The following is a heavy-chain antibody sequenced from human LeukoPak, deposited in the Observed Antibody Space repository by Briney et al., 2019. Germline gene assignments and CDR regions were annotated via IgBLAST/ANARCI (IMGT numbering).Heavy chain of an antibody. V-gene: IGHV3-30-3*01. D-gene: IGHD6-6*01. J-gene: IGHJ4*02. CDR3: ARGSIAARPRQNYIDY. CDR1: GFTFSSYA. Sequence: GGSLRLSCAASGFTFSSYAMHWVHQAPGKGLEWVAVISYDGSNKYYADSVKGRFTISRDNSKNTLYLQMNSLRAEDTAVYYCARGSIAARPRQNYIDYWGQGTLVTVSS. CDR2: ISYDGSNK.